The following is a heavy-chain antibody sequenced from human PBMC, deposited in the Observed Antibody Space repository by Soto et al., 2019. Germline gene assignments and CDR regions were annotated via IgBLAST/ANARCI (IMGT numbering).Heavy chain of an antibody. Sequence: QVQLVQSGAEVKKPGSSVKVSCKASGGTFSSYTISWVRQAPGQGLEWMGRIIPILGIANYAQKFQGRVTITADKSTSTAYMELSSLRSEDTAVYYCARDGICGGDCYSGTIYGMDVWGQGTTASVSS. V-gene: IGHV1-69*08. J-gene: IGHJ6*02. D-gene: IGHD2-21*02. CDR1: GGTFSSYT. CDR3: ARDGICGGDCYSGTIYGMDV. CDR2: IIPILGIA.